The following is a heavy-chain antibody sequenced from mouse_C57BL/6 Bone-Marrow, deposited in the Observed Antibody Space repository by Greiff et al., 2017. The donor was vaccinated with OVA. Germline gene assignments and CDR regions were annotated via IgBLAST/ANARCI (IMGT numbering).Heavy chain of an antibody. CDR1: GFTFSSYA. Sequence: EVKLVESGGGLVMPGGSLKLSCAASGFTFSSYAMSWVRQTPEQRLEWVATISDGGSYTYYPDNVKGRFTISRDNAKNNLYLQMSHLKSEDTAMYYCARVPDSSGPGYWGQGTLVTVSA. CDR3: ARVPDSSGPGY. D-gene: IGHD3-2*02. J-gene: IGHJ3*02. CDR2: ISDGGSYT. V-gene: IGHV5-4*03.